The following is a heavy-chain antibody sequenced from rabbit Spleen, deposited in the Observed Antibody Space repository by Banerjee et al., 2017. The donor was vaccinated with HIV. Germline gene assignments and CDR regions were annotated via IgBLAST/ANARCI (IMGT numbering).Heavy chain of an antibody. V-gene: IGHV1S45*01. CDR3: ARDLVGVIGWNFYL. CDR2: INIITGKA. D-gene: IGHD1-1*01. J-gene: IGHJ4*01. Sequence: QEQLEESGGGLVKPGGTLTLTCTVSGFTLSSYYMNWVRQVPGKGLEWIACINIITGKAVYARWAKGRFIMSRTSSTTVTLQMTSLTAADTATYFCARDLVGVIGWNFYLWGPGTLVTVS. CDR1: GFTLSSYYM.